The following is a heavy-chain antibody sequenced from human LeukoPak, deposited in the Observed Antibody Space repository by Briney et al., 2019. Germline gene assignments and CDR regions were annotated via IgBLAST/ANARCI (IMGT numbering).Heavy chain of an antibody. Sequence: ASVKVSCKASGYTFTSYDINWVRQATGQGLEWMGWMNPNSGNTGYAQKFQGRVTITRNTSISTAYMELSSLRSEDTAVYYCARGIGYCSSTSCYRDWFDPWGQGTLVTVSS. D-gene: IGHD2-2*02. V-gene: IGHV1-8*03. CDR1: GYTFTSYD. J-gene: IGHJ5*02. CDR3: ARGIGYCSSTSCYRDWFDP. CDR2: MNPNSGNT.